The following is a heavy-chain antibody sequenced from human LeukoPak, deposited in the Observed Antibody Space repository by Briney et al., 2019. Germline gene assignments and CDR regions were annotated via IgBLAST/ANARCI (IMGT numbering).Heavy chain of an antibody. CDR1: GYTLLMYP. CDR2: ISSYNGNT. CDR3: ARDGGAYCSSTSCYRSWFDP. J-gene: IGHJ5*02. D-gene: IGHD2-2*02. V-gene: IGHV1-18*01. Sequence: GASVQVSCKASGYTLLMYPINWMRQAPGQGLEWMGCISSYNGNTNYAQKLQGRVTMTTDTSTSTAYMELRSLRSDDTAVYYCARDGGAYCSSTSCYRSWFDPWGQGTLVTVSS.